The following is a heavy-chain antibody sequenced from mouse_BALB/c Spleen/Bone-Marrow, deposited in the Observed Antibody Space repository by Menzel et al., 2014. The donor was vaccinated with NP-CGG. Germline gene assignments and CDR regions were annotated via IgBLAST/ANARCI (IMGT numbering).Heavy chain of an antibody. D-gene: IGHD1-1*01. V-gene: IGHV1S135*01. CDR2: IDPYYGGT. Sequence: EVQLQQSGPELEKPGASVKISCTASGYSFTGYNMNWVKQSNGKSLEWIGNIDPYYGGTSYNHKFKGKGTLTVDKSSRTAYLQLKNLTSEDSAVYYCAICSISTVVKGYWGQGTSLTVSS. J-gene: IGHJ2*02. CDR1: GYSFTGYN. CDR3: AICSISTVVKGY.